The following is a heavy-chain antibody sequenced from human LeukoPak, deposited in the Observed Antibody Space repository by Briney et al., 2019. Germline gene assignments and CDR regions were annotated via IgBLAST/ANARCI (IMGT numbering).Heavy chain of an antibody. CDR3: AKAGDIAAAVLDY. CDR2: IKQDGSEK. CDR1: GFTFSNYW. D-gene: IGHD6-13*01. J-gene: IGHJ4*02. V-gene: IGHV3-7*01. Sequence: PGGSLRLSCAASGFTFSNYWMTWVRQAPGKGLEWVANIKQDGSEKYFVDSGKGRFTISRDNSKNTLYLQMNSLRAEDTAVYYCAKAGDIAAAVLDYWGQGTLVTVSS.